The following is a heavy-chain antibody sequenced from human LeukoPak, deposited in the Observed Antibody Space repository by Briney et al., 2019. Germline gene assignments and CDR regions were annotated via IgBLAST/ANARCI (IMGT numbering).Heavy chain of an antibody. V-gene: IGHV3-33*06. Sequence: GGSLRLSCAASGFTFSSYGMHWVPDAPGKGLEWGAVIWYDGSNKYYADSVKGLFTISRDNSKNTLYLQMNSLRAEDTAVYYCAKERYYYDSSGSAYFDYWGQGTLVTVSS. CDR2: IWYDGSNK. D-gene: IGHD3-22*01. J-gene: IGHJ4*02. CDR1: GFTFSSYG. CDR3: AKERYYYDSSGSAYFDY.